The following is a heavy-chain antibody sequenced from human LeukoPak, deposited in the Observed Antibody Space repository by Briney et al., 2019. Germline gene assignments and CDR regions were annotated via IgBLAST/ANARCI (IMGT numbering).Heavy chain of an antibody. CDR3: ASLSVTQDYFDY. Sequence: GGSLRLSCAASGFTFSSYWMSWVRQAPGKGLEWVANIKQDGSEKYYVDSVKGRFTISRDNAKYSLYLQMNSLRAEDTAVYYCASLSVTQDYFDYWGQGTLVTVSS. V-gene: IGHV3-7*01. D-gene: IGHD4-17*01. J-gene: IGHJ4*02. CDR1: GFTFSSYW. CDR2: IKQDGSEK.